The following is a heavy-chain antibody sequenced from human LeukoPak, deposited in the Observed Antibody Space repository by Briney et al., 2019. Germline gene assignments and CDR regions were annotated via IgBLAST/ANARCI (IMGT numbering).Heavy chain of an antibody. CDR1: GYTFTSYG. Sequence: ASVKVSCKASGYTFTSYGIRWVRQAPGQGLEWMGWISAYNGNTNYAQKLQGRVTMTTDTSTSTAYMELRSLRSDDTAVYYCARLYSSSWYRDNWFDPWGQGTLVTVSS. CDR3: ARLYSSSWYRDNWFDP. J-gene: IGHJ5*02. D-gene: IGHD6-13*01. V-gene: IGHV1-18*01. CDR2: ISAYNGNT.